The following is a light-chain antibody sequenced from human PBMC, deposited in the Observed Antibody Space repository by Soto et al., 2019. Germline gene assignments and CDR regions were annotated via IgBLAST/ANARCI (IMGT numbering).Light chain of an antibody. V-gene: IGKV1-5*03. J-gene: IGKJ1*01. CDR3: QHYNSYSEA. Sequence: DIQMTQSPSTLSGSVGARVTITCRASQTISSWLAWYQKKQGKAPKLLIYKASTLKSGVPSRFSGSGSGTAGTITISSLQPDDGETYDGQHYNSYSEAFGQGTKVDIK. CDR2: KAS. CDR1: QTISSW.